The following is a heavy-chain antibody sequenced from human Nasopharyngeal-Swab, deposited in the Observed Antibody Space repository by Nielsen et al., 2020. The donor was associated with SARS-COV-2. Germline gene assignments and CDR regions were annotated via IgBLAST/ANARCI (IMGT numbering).Heavy chain of an antibody. Sequence: GQAAGKGLEWIGYIYYSGSTYYNPSLKSRVTISVDTSKNQFSLKLSSVTAADTAVYYCDRVVVVAATRLAFDIWGQGTMVTVSS. J-gene: IGHJ3*02. V-gene: IGHV4-30-4*01. CDR2: IYYSGST. CDR3: DRVVVVAATRLAFDI. D-gene: IGHD2-15*01.